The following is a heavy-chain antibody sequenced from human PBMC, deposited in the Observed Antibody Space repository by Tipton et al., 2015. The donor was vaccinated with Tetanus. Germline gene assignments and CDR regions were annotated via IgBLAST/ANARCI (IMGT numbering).Heavy chain of an antibody. V-gene: IGHV4-31*02. CDR2: ISNSGST. D-gene: IGHD6-13*01. CDR3: ARGTWLYTSTYHRHWLDP. J-gene: IGHJ5*02. Sequence: LRLSCTVSGGSISSDGAYWSWIRQHPGEGLEWIGYISNSGSTYYSPSLKSRVTISLDTSKNEFSLTLSSVTAADTAVYYCARGTWLYTSTYHRHWLDPWGQGTLVTVSS. CDR1: GGSISSDGAY.